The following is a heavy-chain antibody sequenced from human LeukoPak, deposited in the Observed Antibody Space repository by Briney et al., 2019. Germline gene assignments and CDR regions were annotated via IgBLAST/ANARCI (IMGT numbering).Heavy chain of an antibody. D-gene: IGHD4-23*01. CDR2: IYYSGST. CDR3: ARGYGGNSVAYYYYYYMDV. V-gene: IGHV4-61*01. CDR1: GGSISSSSYY. Sequence: PSETLSLTCTVSGGSISSSSYYWSWIRQPPGKGLEWIGYIYYSGSTNYNPSLKSRVTISVDTSKNQFSLKLSSVTAADTAVYYCARGYGGNSVAYYYYYYMDVWGKGTTVTISS. J-gene: IGHJ6*03.